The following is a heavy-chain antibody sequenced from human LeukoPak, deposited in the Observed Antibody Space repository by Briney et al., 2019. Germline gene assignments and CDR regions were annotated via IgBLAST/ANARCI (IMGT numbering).Heavy chain of an antibody. CDR2: IIPIFGTT. CDR1: GYTFTSYE. V-gene: IGHV1-69*13. Sequence: SLKVSCKASGYTFTSYEINWVRQATGQGLEWMGEIIPIFGTTNYAQNLQGRVTITADESASTAYMELSSLRSEDTAVYYCSRAEYYYDSTVGYWGQGTLVTASS. D-gene: IGHD3-22*01. CDR3: SRAEYYYDSTVGY. J-gene: IGHJ4*02.